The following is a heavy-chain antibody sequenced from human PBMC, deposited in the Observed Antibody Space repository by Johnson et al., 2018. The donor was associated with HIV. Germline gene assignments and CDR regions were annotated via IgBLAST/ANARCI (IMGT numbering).Heavy chain of an antibody. J-gene: IGHJ3*02. V-gene: IGHV3-30*04. CDR1: GFTFSRFA. CDR2: ISYDGSNK. CDR3: AKGWTTVTTRLDAFDI. D-gene: IGHD4-11*01. Sequence: VQLVEYGGGLVQPGRSLRLSCAASGFTFSRFAIHWVRQAPGKGLEWVAVISYDGSNKYYADSVKGRFTISRDNAKNSLYLQMNSLRAEDTALYYCAKGWTTVTTRLDAFDIWGQGTMVTVSS.